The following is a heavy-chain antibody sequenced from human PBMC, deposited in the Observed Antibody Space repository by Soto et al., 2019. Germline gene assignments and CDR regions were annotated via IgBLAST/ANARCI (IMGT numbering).Heavy chain of an antibody. J-gene: IGHJ5*02. D-gene: IGHD3-3*01. Sequence: SETLSLTCAVYGGSFSGYYWSWIRQPPGKGLEWIGEINHSGSTNYNPSLKSRVTISVDTSKNQFSLKLSSVTAADTAVYYCARGLVRVDFWSGYLAHGSVGWFDPWGQGTPVTVSS. CDR1: GGSFSGYY. CDR3: ARGLVRVDFWSGYLAHGSVGWFDP. CDR2: INHSGST. V-gene: IGHV4-34*01.